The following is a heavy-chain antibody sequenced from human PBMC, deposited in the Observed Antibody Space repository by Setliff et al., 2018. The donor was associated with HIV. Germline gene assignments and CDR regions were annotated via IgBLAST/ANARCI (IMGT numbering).Heavy chain of an antibody. CDR1: GYSFTNHY. CDR2: INPTGGST. J-gene: IGHJ3*02. Sequence: ASVKVSCKPSGYSFTNHYMHWVRQAPGPGLEWMGVINPTGGSTRNTQKFQGRVAMTRDTSTSTVYMELSSLRSEDTAVYYCASAGAWQRNALDIWGQGTMVT. CDR3: ASAGAWQRNALDI. V-gene: IGHV1-46*01. D-gene: IGHD5-12*01.